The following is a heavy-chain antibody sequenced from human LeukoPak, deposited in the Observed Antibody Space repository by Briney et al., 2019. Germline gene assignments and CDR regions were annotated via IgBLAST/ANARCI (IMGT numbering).Heavy chain of an antibody. J-gene: IGHJ4*02. CDR3: VKDPGYYDSSGYYFPYYFVN. D-gene: IGHD3-22*01. CDR2: IRYDGSNK. CDR1: GCTFSSNG. V-gene: IGHV3-30*02. Sequence: PGGSLRLSCAASGCTFSSNGMHWVRQAPGKGLEWVAFIRYDGSNKYYADSVKGRFTISRDNSKNTLYLQMNSLRAEDRAVYYCVKDPGYYDSSGYYFPYYFVNWGQGTLVTVSS.